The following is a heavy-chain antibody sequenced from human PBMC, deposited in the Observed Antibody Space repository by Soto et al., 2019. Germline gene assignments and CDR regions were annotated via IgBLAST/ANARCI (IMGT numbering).Heavy chain of an antibody. CDR2: IRSKAYGGTT. CDR3: SRDGGVYYYGMDV. Sequence: PVGSLRLSCTVSGFTFGDYSMSWVRQAPGKGLEWVGFIRSKAYGGTTEYAASVKGRFTISRDDSKSIAYLQMNSLKTEDTAVYYCSRDGGVYYYGMDVWGQGTTVTVSS. D-gene: IGHD3-16*01. J-gene: IGHJ6*02. V-gene: IGHV3-49*04. CDR1: GFTFGDYS.